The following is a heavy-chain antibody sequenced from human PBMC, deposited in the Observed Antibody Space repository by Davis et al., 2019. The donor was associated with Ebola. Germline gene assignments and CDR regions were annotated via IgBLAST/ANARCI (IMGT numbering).Heavy chain of an antibody. Sequence: PSETLSLTCTVSGASISSYYWSWIRQPPGKGLEWIGYIYYSGGTNYNPSLKSRVTISVDTSKNQFSLKLSSVTTADTAVYYCAKWAMVRGVITNNWFDPWGQGTLVTVSS. D-gene: IGHD3-10*01. V-gene: IGHV4-59*01. CDR3: AKWAMVRGVITNNWFDP. J-gene: IGHJ5*02. CDR1: GASISSYY. CDR2: IYYSGGT.